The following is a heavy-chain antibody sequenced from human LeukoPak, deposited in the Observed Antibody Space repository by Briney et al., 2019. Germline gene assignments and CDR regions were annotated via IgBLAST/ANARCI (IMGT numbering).Heavy chain of an antibody. CDR3: ARWGSNMAREKGEH. V-gene: IGHV4-59*08. Sequence: SETLSLTCAVYGGSSSDYYWSWIRQPPGKGLEWIGYIYYSGITNYNPSLKTRVTILVDTSKNQFSLKLSSVTAADTAVYYCARWGSNMAREKGEHWGQGTLVTVSS. J-gene: IGHJ4*02. CDR1: GGSSSDYY. D-gene: IGHD3-10*01. CDR2: IYYSGIT.